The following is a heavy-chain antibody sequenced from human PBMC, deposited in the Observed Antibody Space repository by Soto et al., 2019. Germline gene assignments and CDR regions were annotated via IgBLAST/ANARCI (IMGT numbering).Heavy chain of an antibody. Sequence: QVQLVESGGGVVQPGRSLRLSCAASGFTFSSYGMHWVRQAPGKGLEWVAVISYDGSNKYYADSVKGRFTISRDNSKNTLYLQMNSLRAEDTAVYYCANDTPPWGRYLSPLDYWGQGTLVTVSS. CDR3: ANDTPPWGRYLSPLDY. J-gene: IGHJ4*02. D-gene: IGHD3-16*01. CDR2: ISYDGSNK. V-gene: IGHV3-30*18. CDR1: GFTFSSYG.